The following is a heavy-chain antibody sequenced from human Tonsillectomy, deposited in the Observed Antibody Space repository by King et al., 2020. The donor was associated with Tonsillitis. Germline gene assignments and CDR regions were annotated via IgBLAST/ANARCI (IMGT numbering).Heavy chain of an antibody. V-gene: IGHV5-10-1*03. CDR2: IDPRDSYT. CDR3: ASDSTVTTFFDY. CDR1: GYSLTSYW. D-gene: IGHD4-17*01. J-gene: IGHJ4*02. Sequence: VQLVESGAEVKKPGESLRISCKGSGYSLTSYWINWVRQMPGKGLEWMGRIDPRDSYTNYSPSFQGHVTISVDNSISTAYLQWSSLKASDTAMYFCASDSTVTTFFDYWGQGTLVTVSS.